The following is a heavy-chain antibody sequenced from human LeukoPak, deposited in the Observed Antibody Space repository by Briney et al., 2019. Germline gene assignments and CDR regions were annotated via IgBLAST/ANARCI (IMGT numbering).Heavy chain of an antibody. CDR1: GFTFTSSA. V-gene: IGHV1-58*01. CDR2: IVVGSGNT. J-gene: IGHJ4*02. D-gene: IGHD3-3*01. Sequence: SVTVSCKASGFTFTSSAVQWVRQARGQRLEWIGWIVVGSGNTNYAQKFQERVTITRDMSTSTAYMELSSLRSEDTAVYYCAAGGGVTYYDFWSGYYVFDYWGQGTLVTVSS. CDR3: AAGGGVTYYDFWSGYYVFDY.